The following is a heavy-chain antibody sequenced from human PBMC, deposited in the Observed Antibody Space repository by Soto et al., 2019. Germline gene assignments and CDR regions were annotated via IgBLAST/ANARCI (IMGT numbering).Heavy chain of an antibody. Sequence: QVQLVESGGGVVQPGRSLRLSCAASGFTFSSYGMHWVRQAPGKGLEWVAVIWYDGSNKYYADSVKGRFTISRDNSKNTRDLQMNSLRAEDTAVYYCAGTSIAALYYFDYWGQGTLVTVSS. CDR2: IWYDGSNK. V-gene: IGHV3-33*01. D-gene: IGHD6-6*01. CDR1: GFTFSSYG. J-gene: IGHJ4*02. CDR3: AGTSIAALYYFDY.